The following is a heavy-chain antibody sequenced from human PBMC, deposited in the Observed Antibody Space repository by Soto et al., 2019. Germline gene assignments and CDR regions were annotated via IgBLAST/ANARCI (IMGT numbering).Heavy chain of an antibody. V-gene: IGHV3-9*01. D-gene: IGHD1-26*01. CDR1: GFTFDDYA. Sequence: GGSLRLSCAASGFTFDDYAMHWVRQAPGKGLEWVSGVSWNSGNIGYADSVKGRFTISRDNAKNSLYLQMNSLRAEDTALYYCAKDTIGNYFYYMDVWGKGTTVTVSS. CDR2: VSWNSGNI. CDR3: AKDTIGNYFYYMDV. J-gene: IGHJ6*03.